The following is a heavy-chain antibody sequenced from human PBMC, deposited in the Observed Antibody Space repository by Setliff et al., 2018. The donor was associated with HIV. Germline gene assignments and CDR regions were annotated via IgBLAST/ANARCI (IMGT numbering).Heavy chain of an antibody. CDR1: GGSFSGYY. D-gene: IGHD2-15*01. J-gene: IGHJ4*02. V-gene: IGHV4-34*01. Sequence: SSETLSLTCAVYGGSFSGYYWTWIRQPPGKGLEWIGDINHRGDTKYNPSLRSRVIISVDKSKNQFSLKLISLTAADTAVYYCSTWQVDINKDYWGQGTLVTVSS. CDR3: STWQVDINKDY. CDR2: INHRGDT.